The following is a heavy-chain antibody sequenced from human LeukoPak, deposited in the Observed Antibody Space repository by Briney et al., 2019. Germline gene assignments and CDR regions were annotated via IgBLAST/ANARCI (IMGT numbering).Heavy chain of an antibody. J-gene: IGHJ4*02. CDR2: IAWNSGNT. CDR1: GFTFDNYA. D-gene: IGHD3-10*01. V-gene: IGHV3-9*01. CDR3: AKDMNSYGSGSSYNPWGPFDS. Sequence: GGSLRLSCAASGFTFDNYAMHWARQAPGKGLEWVSGIAWNSGNTGFADSVKGRFTISGDNAEDSLSLQMNSLTPEDTAFYFCAKDMNSYGSGSSYNPWGPFDSWGQGTLVTVSS.